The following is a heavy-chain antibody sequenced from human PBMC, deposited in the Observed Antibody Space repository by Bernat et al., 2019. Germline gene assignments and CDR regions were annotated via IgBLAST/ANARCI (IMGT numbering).Heavy chain of an antibody. D-gene: IGHD3-16*01. CDR3: ARGWGYLDL. Sequence: QVQLQDSGPGLVKPSETFSLTCTVSGGPISSYYWSWFRQPPGKGLEWIGYIYYSGSTNYNPSLKSRVTISVDTSKNQFSLKLSSVTAADTAVYYCARGWGYLDLWGRGTLVTVSS. J-gene: IGHJ2*01. V-gene: IGHV4-59*08. CDR2: IYYSGST. CDR1: GGPISSYY.